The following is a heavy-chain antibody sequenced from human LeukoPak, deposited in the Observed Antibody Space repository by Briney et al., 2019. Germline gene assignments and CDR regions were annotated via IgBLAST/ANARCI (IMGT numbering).Heavy chain of an antibody. CDR2: IYYSGSA. CDR1: GGSVSSGSYY. Sequence: PSETLSLTCTVSGGSVSSGSYYWSWIRQPPGKGLEWIGYIYYSGSANYNPSLKSRVTISVDTSKNQFSLKLSSVTAADTAVYYCARRGGPLTYYDFWSGNLGFDYWGQGTLVTVSS. D-gene: IGHD3-3*01. J-gene: IGHJ4*02. V-gene: IGHV4-61*01. CDR3: ARRGGPLTYYDFWSGNLGFDY.